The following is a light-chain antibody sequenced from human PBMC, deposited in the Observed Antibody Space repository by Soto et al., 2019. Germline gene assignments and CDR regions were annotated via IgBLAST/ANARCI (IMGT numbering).Light chain of an antibody. CDR2: DAS. Sequence: EIVLTQSPATLSLSPGERATLSCRASQSVSSYLAWYQQKPGQAPRLLIYDASNRATGIPARFSGSGSGTDFTLTISSLEPEDFAVYYCQQQGSTFGQGIRLEIK. J-gene: IGKJ5*01. CDR3: QQQGST. V-gene: IGKV3-11*01. CDR1: QSVSSY.